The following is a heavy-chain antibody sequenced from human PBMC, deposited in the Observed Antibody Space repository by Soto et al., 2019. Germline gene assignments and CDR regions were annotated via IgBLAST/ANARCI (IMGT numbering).Heavy chain of an antibody. Sequence: QVQLQESGPGLVKPSQTLSLTCSVSGGSINSGAYYWGWIRQHPGKGLEWIGYISYTGRTYSNPSLRSRVTIALVMSESQFSLKLTSVTAADTAVYFCARVSATGTRWIDPWGQGTLVTVSP. J-gene: IGHJ5*02. V-gene: IGHV4-31*03. CDR1: GGSINSGAYY. CDR2: ISYTGRT. D-gene: IGHD6-13*01. CDR3: ARVSATGTRWIDP.